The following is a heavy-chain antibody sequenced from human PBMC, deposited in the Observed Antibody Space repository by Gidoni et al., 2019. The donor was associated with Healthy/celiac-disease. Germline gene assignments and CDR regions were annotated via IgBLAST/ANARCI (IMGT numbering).Heavy chain of an antibody. J-gene: IGHJ6*02. Sequence: QVQLVQSGAEVKKPGSSVKVSCKASGGTFSSYAISWVRQAPGQGLEWMGGIIPIFGTANYAQKFQGRVTITADKSTSTAYMELSSLRSEDTAVYYCARDHKAAGTVYYGMDVWGQGTTVTVSS. D-gene: IGHD6-13*01. CDR2: IIPIFGTA. V-gene: IGHV1-69*06. CDR1: GGTFSSYA. CDR3: ARDHKAAGTVYYGMDV.